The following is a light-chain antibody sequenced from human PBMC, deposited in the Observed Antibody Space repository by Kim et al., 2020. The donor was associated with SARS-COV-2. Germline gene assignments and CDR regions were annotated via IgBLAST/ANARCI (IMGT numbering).Light chain of an antibody. Sequence: SYELTQPPSVSVSPGQTASITCSGDKLGDKYACWYQQKPGQSPVLVIYQDSKRPSGIPERFSGSNSGNTATLTISGTQAMDEADYYCQGWASAPWVFGGG. J-gene: IGLJ3*02. CDR1: KLGDKY. CDR2: QDS. CDR3: QGWASAPWV. V-gene: IGLV3-1*01.